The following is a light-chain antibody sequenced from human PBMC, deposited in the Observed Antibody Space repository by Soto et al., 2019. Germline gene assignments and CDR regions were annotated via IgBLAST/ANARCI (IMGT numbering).Light chain of an antibody. V-gene: IGKV1-39*01. CDR1: QGISNY. J-gene: IGKJ1*01. Sequence: DITKSQCPSALSASVGDRARITCRASQGISNYLAWYQQKPGTVPKLLIFAASNLQSGVPSRFSGSGSGTDFTLTISSLQPEDIATYYCQESYSTAFGQGTKV. CDR3: QESYSTA. CDR2: AAS.